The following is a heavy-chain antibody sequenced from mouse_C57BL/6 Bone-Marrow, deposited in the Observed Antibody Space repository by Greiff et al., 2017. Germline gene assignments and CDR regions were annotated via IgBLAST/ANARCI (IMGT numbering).Heavy chain of an antibody. CDR3: ARGVLRYYYAMDY. J-gene: IGHJ4*01. D-gene: IGHD1-1*01. CDR2: IHPNSGST. V-gene: IGHV1-64*01. Sequence: QVQLKQPGAELVKPGASVKLSCKASGYTFTSYWMHWVKQRPGQGLEWIGMIHPNSGSTNYNEKFKSKATLTVDKSSSTAYMQLSSLTSEDSAVYYCARGVLRYYYAMDYWGQGTSVTVSS. CDR1: GYTFTSYW.